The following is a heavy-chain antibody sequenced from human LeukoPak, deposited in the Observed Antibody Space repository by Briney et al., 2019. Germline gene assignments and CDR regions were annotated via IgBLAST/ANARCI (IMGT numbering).Heavy chain of an antibody. CDR2: IFSNDEK. D-gene: IGHD2-15*01. J-gene: IGHJ6*03. V-gene: IGHV2-26*01. Sequence: DSCPVLVKPTETLTLTCTVSGFSLSKARMVVSWIRQPPGEALEWLPHIFSNDEKSYSTCPKSRLTISKDASKSQVVLTMTNMDPVDTATYSCARMGYCSGGSCYDYYYYYMDVWGKGTTVTVSS. CDR3: ARMGYCSGGSCYDYYYYYMDV. CDR1: GFSLSKARMV.